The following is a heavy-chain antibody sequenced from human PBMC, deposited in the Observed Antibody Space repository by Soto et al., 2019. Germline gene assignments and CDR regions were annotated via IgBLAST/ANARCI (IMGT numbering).Heavy chain of an antibody. CDR1: GGSISNVNDC. Sequence: QVQLQESGPGLVKPSETLSLTCTVSGGSISNVNDCWSWIRQPPDKGLEWIGHIYDGGRTYNNPSIKRRITIPVGTSKNQFALKLSSVSVADTAVYYCARGPSGDKGDYWGQGILVTVSS. CDR3: ARGPSGDKGDY. V-gene: IGHV4-30-4*01. D-gene: IGHD7-27*01. CDR2: IYDGGRT. J-gene: IGHJ4*02.